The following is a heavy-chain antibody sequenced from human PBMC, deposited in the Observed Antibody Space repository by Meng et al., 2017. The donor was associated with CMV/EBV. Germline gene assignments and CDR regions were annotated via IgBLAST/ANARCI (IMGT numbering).Heavy chain of an antibody. CDR2: IRYDAKTK. CDR3: AKESSTTTSEAGGTYDIFDS. CDR1: GFTSRTYG. V-gene: IGHV3-30*02. D-gene: IGHD3-9*01. Sequence: GGSLRLSCAASGFTSRTYGMHWVRQAPGKGLEWVAFIRYDAKTKWYADSVKGRFTISRDNSRNILYLQMSSLRTDDTAVYYCAKESSTTTSEAGGTYDIFDSWGQGALVTVSS. J-gene: IGHJ5*01.